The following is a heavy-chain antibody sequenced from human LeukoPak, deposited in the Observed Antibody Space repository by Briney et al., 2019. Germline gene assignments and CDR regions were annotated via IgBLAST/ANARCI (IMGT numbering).Heavy chain of an antibody. CDR3: ARHHRPQWPIDGKIDY. V-gene: IGHV4-39*01. CDR1: GDSISSSSYY. D-gene: IGHD6-19*01. J-gene: IGHJ4*02. Sequence: SETLSLTCTVSGDSISSSSYYWGWIRQPPGKGLELVGSIYYTGITHYNPSLKSRVTISVYTSKNQFSLKLSSITAADTAVYYCARHHRPQWPIDGKIDYWGQGTLVTVSS. CDR2: IYYTGIT.